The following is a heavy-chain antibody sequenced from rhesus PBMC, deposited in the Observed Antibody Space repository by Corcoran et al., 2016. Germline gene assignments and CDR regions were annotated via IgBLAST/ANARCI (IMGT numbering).Heavy chain of an antibody. CDR3: ATFPDV. CDR2: IFGGGGTT. Sequence: QLQLQESGPGLVKSSETLSLTCAVSGGSLRRHHWICIRPPPGKGLEWIGRIFGGGGTTDYKPSLKSRGTFSTDTSKNQFSRRLSSVTAADTALYYCATFPDVWGRGVLVTVSS. V-gene: IGHV4-173*01. J-gene: IGHJ5-2*02. CDR1: GGSLRRHH.